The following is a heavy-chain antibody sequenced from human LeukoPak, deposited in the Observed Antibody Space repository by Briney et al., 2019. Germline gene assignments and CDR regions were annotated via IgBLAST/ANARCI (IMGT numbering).Heavy chain of an antibody. CDR1: GFTFDDYG. Sequence: GGSLRLSCAASGFTFDDYGMSWVRQAPGKGLEWVSGINWNGGSTGYADSVKGRFTISRDNAKNSLYLQMNSLRAEDTALYHCARDRAYYDSSAFDYWGQGTLVTVSS. V-gene: IGHV3-20*01. CDR2: INWNGGST. D-gene: IGHD3-22*01. J-gene: IGHJ4*02. CDR3: ARDRAYYDSSAFDY.